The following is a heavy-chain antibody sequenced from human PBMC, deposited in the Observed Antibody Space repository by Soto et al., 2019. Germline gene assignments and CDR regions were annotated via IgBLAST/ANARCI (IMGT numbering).Heavy chain of an antibody. V-gene: IGHV4-4*02. J-gene: IGHJ4*02. CDR1: AGSISSSNW. CDR3: ARDHVVRGVMDY. Sequence: QVQLQESGPELVKPSGTLSLTCAVYAGSISSSNWWSWVRQPPGQGLEWIGEISHSGSTNYNPSLKSRVTISVAKSQNQFSLKLSSVTAADTAVYYCARDHVVRGVMDYWGQGTLVTVSS. CDR2: ISHSGST. D-gene: IGHD3-10*01.